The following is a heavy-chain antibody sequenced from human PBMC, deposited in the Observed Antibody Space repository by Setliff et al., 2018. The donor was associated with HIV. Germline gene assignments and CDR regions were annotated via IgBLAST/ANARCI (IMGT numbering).Heavy chain of an antibody. D-gene: IGHD1-26*01. V-gene: IGHV3-30*02. CDR1: GFTFSNYG. CDR3: ASSGSYGY. CDR2: IRFDGYNK. J-gene: IGHJ4*02. Sequence: GGSLRLSCTASGFTFSNYGMNWVRQAPGKGLEWVAFIRFDGYNKYYADSVKGRFTISRDNSRNMVYLQMNSLRAEDTAVYYCASSGSYGYWGQGTLVTVSS.